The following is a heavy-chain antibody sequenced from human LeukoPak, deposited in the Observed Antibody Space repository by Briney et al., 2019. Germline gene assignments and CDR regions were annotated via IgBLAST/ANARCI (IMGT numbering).Heavy chain of an antibody. Sequence: ASVKVSCKASGYTFTSYAMHWVRQAPGQRLEWMGWINAGNGNTKYSQKFQGRVTITRDTSASTAYMELSSLRSEDTAVYYCARAPFDYGDYYNYFDYWGQGTLVTVSS. D-gene: IGHD4-17*01. J-gene: IGHJ4*02. CDR1: GYTFTSYA. CDR3: ARAPFDYGDYYNYFDY. V-gene: IGHV1-3*01. CDR2: INAGNGNT.